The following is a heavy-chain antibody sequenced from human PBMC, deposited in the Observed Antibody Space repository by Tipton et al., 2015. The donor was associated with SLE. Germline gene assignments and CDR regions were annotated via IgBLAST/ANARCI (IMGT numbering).Heavy chain of an antibody. CDR3: AGGFYGMDV. V-gene: IGHV4-34*01. D-gene: IGHD3-16*01. Sequence: TLSLTCAVYGGPFSGYYWSWISQPPGKGLEWIGSIYYSGSTYYNPSLKSRVTISVDTSKNQFSLKLSSVTAADTTVYYCAGGFYGMDVWGQGTTVTVSS. J-gene: IGHJ6*02. CDR1: GGPFSGYY. CDR2: IYYSGST.